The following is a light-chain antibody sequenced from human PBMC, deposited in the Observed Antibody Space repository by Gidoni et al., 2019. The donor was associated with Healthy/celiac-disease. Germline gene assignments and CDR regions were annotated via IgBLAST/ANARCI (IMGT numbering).Light chain of an antibody. Sequence: DIQMTQSPSSLSASVGDRVTIHCRASQSISSYLNGYQQKPGKAPKLLIYAASSMQSWVPSRFSGSGSCTDFTLTISSLQPADFATYYCQQSYSTPRMYTFGQGTKLESK. CDR2: AAS. J-gene: IGKJ2*01. CDR3: QQSYSTPRMYT. CDR1: QSISSY. V-gene: IGKV1-39*01.